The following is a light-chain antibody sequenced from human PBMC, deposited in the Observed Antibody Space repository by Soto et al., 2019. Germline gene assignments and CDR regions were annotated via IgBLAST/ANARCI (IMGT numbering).Light chain of an antibody. Sequence: EIVFTQSPCTLSLSPGETATLSCRASQSISTYLAWYQQKPGQAPRLLMYEASNRATGVPARFSGSGSGTDFTLTISSLEPEDFAVYYCQQETFGQGTKVDIK. CDR1: QSISTY. CDR3: QQET. J-gene: IGKJ1*01. V-gene: IGKV3-11*01. CDR2: EAS.